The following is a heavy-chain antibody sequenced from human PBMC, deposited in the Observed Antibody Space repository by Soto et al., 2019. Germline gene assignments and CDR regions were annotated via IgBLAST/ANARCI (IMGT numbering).Heavy chain of an antibody. CDR3: ARATRVVVAPDDAFDI. Sequence: QVQLVQSGAEVKKPGSSVKVSCKASGGTFSSYTISWVRQAPGQGLEWMGRIIPILGIANYAQKFQGRVTITADKSTSTAYMELSSLRSEDTAVDYCARATRVVVAPDDAFDIWGKGTMVTVSS. J-gene: IGHJ3*02. CDR1: GGTFSSYT. CDR2: IIPILGIA. V-gene: IGHV1-69*02. D-gene: IGHD2-2*01.